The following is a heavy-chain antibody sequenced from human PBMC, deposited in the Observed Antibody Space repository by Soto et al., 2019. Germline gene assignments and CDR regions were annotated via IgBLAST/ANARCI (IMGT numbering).Heavy chain of an antibody. V-gene: IGHV3-7*01. CDR1: GFTFNTYW. J-gene: IGHJ4*02. CDR3: ARGSTSFDY. CDR2: IIQDGSQK. Sequence: SGGSLRLSCSGFTFNTYWMSWVRQAPGKGLEWVANIIQDGSQKNYVDSVRGRFTISRDNAKSSLYLQMNRLRAEDTAVYYCARGSTSFDYWGQGTLVTVSS. D-gene: IGHD2-2*01.